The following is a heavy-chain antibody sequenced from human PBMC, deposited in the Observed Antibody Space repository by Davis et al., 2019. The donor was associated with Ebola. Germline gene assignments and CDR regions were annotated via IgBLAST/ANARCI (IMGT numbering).Heavy chain of an antibody. CDR1: GGSISSYY. V-gene: IGHV4-4*07. CDR3: ARDLSFNVRGVSSFLFDY. J-gene: IGHJ4*02. D-gene: IGHD3-10*02. Sequence: PSETLSLTCTVSGGSISSYYWSWIRQPAGKGLEWIGRIYTSGSTNYNPSLKSRVTMSVDTSKNQFSLKLSSVTAADTAVYYCARDLSFNVRGVSSFLFDYWGRGTLVTVSS. CDR2: IYTSGST.